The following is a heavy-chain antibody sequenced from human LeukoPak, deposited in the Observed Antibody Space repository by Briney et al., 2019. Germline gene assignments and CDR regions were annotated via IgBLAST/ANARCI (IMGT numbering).Heavy chain of an antibody. CDR3: ARDYFYGLDV. V-gene: IGHV3-74*01. Sequence: GGSLRLSCAVSGFTFSSYWIHWVRQAPGKGLVWVSRFSDDEGRTVYADSVKGRFTISKDNAKNTLYLQMNSLRAEDTAVYYCARDYFYGLDVWGQGTTVTVSS. CDR1: GFTFSSYW. CDR2: FSDDEGRT. J-gene: IGHJ6*02.